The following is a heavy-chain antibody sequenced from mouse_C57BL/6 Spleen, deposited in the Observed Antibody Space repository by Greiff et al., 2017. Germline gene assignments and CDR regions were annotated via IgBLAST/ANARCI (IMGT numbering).Heavy chain of an antibody. CDR3: ASLWGFAY. J-gene: IGHJ3*01. CDR2: IYPGSGST. Sequence: VQLQQPGAELVKPGASVKMSCKASGYTFTSYWITWVKQRPGQGLEWIGDIYPGSGSTNYNEKFKSKATLTVETSSSTAYMQLSSLTSEDSAVYYCASLWGFAYWGQGTLVTVSA. D-gene: IGHD6-1*01. V-gene: IGHV1-55*01. CDR1: GYTFTSYW.